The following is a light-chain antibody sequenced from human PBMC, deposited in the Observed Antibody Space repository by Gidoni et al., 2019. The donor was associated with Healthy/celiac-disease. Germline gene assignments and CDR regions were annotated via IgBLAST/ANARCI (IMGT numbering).Light chain of an antibody. CDR1: QSTICY. J-gene: IGKJ2*01. V-gene: IGKV1-39*01. Sequence: EIQMTQSPSSQSASVEDIVTITCRARQSTICYVNWYQQKPGKAPKLLIYAASSLQSGVPSRFSGSGSGTDFTLTISSLQPEDFATYYCQQSYSTPYTFGQXTKLEIK. CDR3: QQSYSTPYT. CDR2: AAS.